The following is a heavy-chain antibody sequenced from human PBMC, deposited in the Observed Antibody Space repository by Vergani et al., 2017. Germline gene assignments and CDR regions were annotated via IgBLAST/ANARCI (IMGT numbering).Heavy chain of an antibody. CDR2: ISGSGGST. CDR3: AKDSYITMVRGVIGGWFDP. J-gene: IGHJ5*02. CDR1: GFTFSSYA. Sequence: EVQLLESGGGLVQPGGSPRLSCAASGFTFSSYAMSWVRQAPGKGLEWVSAISGSGGSTYYADSVKGRFTISRDNSKNTLYLQMNSLRAEDTAVYYCAKDSYITMVRGVIGGWFDPWGQGTLVTVSS. V-gene: IGHV3-23*01. D-gene: IGHD3-10*01.